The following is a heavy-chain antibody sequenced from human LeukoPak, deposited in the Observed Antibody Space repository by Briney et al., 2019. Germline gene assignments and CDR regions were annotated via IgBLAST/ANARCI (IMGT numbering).Heavy chain of an antibody. CDR3: AKDLGLSVGSTPFDY. V-gene: IGHV3-23*01. CDR1: GFTFSTYT. Sequence: GGSLRLSCAASGFTFSTYTMSWVRQAPGKGLEWVSTIYGSGVSTYYADSVKGRFTISRDNFKNTLSLQMNSLRADDTAVYYCAKDLGLSVGSTPFDYWGQGTLVTVSS. D-gene: IGHD1-26*01. J-gene: IGHJ4*02. CDR2: IYGSGVST.